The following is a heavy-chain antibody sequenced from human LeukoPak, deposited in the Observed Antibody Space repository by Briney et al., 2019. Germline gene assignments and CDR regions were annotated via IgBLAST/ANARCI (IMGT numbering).Heavy chain of an antibody. CDR1: GGSISSSSYY. CDR3: ARDRMGYYDSSGYYDY. CDR2: IYYSGST. D-gene: IGHD3-22*01. V-gene: IGHV4-39*07. Sequence: SETLSLTCTVSGGSISSSSYYWGWIRQPPGKGLEWIGSIYYSGSTYYNPSLKSRVTISVDTSKNQFSLKLSSVTAADTAVYYCARDRMGYYDSSGYYDYWGQGTLVTVSS. J-gene: IGHJ4*02.